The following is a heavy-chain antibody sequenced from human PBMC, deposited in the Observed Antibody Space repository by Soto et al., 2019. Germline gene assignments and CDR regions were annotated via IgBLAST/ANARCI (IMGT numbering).Heavy chain of an antibody. CDR1: GFTFSIYS. Sequence: GGSLRLSCAASGFTFSIYSMNWVRQAPGKGLEWVSCISAGSSGKYYADSVKGRFTISRDNSKNTLYLQMNSLRADDAAVYYCAKGSATQSSYYDSWGRGTLVTVSS. CDR3: AKGSATQSSYYDS. J-gene: IGHJ4*02. V-gene: IGHV3-23*01. CDR2: ISAGSSGK.